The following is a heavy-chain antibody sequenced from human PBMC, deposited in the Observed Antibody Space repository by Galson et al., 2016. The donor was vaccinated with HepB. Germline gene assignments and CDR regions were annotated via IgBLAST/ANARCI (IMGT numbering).Heavy chain of an antibody. CDR2: ISSSSNYI. D-gene: IGHD3-3*01. J-gene: IGHJ6*02. CDR1: GFSFSTYS. V-gene: IGHV3-21*01. Sequence: SLRLSCAASGFSFSTYSMNWVRQAPGKGLEWVSCISSSSNYIYYAGRFTISRDNSKTTLYLQMNSLRADDTAVYYCARDRKGYDVWSGYGDYYYSGMDVWGQGTTVTVSS. CDR3: ARDRKGYDVWSGYGDYYYSGMDV.